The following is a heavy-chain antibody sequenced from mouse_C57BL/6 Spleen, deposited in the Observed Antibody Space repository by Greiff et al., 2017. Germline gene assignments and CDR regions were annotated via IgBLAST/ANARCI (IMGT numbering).Heavy chain of an antibody. J-gene: IGHJ3*01. V-gene: IGHV1-15*01. CDR1: GYTFTDYE. D-gene: IGHD2-4*01. Sequence: QVQLKESGAELVRPGASVTLSCKASGYTFTDYEMHWVKQTPVHGLEWIGAIDPETGGTAYNQKFKGKAILTADKSSSTAYMELRSLTSEDSAVYYCTRRGYYDYDGVAYWGQGTLVIVSA. CDR3: TRRGYYDYDGVAY. CDR2: IDPETGGT.